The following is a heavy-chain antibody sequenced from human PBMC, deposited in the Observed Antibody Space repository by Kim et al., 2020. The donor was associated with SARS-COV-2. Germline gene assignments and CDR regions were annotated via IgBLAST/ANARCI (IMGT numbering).Heavy chain of an antibody. V-gene: IGHV3-74*01. Sequence: GGSLRLSCAASGFTFSKYWMHWVRQVPGEGLVWVSRSNEDGSITNYEDSVRGRFTISRDNARSTLYLQMNSLGAEDTALYYCARDLSGSDDLWGQGTLVTVSS. J-gene: IGHJ4*01. D-gene: IGHD5-12*01. CDR2: SNEDGSIT. CDR1: GFTFSKYW. CDR3: ARDLSGSDDL.